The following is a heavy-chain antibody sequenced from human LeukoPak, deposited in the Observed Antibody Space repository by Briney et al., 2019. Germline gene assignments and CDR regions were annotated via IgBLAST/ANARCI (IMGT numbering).Heavy chain of an antibody. CDR1: GFTFNSHA. CDR3: AKGSYGYYYYYYMDV. J-gene: IGHJ6*03. CDR2: IVGSGGSS. D-gene: IGHD1-26*01. Sequence: GGSLRLSCAASGFTFNSHAMYWVRQAPGKGLEWVSGIVGSGGSSYYAESVRGRFTISRDNSKNTLYLQMNSLRAEDTAVYYCAKGSYGYYYYYYMDVWGKGTTVTVSS. V-gene: IGHV3-23*01.